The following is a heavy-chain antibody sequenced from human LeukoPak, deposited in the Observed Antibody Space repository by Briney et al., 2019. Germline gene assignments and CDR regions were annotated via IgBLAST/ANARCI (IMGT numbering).Heavy chain of an antibody. V-gene: IGHV1-24*01. D-gene: IGHD3-22*01. CDR2: FGPEDGET. CDR1: GYTLTESS. CDR3: ATVGLIKPEYYDRSGYYYRRVLSPLDD. Sequence: ASVKVSCKVSGYTLTESSMHWVRQAPGKGLEWMGGFGPEDGETIYAQNFQGRVTMTVHTSTDTAYMELSSLRSEDTAVYYCATVGLIKPEYYDRSGYYYRRVLSPLDDWGQGTQVTVSS. J-gene: IGHJ4*02.